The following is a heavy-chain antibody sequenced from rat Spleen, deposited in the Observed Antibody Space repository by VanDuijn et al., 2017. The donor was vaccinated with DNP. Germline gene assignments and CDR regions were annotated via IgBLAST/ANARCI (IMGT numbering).Heavy chain of an antibody. CDR2: IRYDGGSI. CDR1: GFTFSDYY. D-gene: IGHD5-1*01. CDR3: TAELGGY. V-gene: IGHV5-20*01. J-gene: IGHJ2*01. Sequence: EVQLVESGGGLVQPGRSLKLSCAASGFTFSDYYMAWVRQAPTKGLEWVAYIRYDGGSIYYGDSVKGRFAISRDNAKSTLYLQMNSLRSEDMATYYCTAELGGYWGQGVMVTVSS.